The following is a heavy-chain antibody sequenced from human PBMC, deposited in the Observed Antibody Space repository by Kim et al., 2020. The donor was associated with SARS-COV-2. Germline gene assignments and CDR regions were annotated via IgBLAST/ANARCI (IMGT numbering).Heavy chain of an antibody. Sequence: ASVKVSCKASGYTFTSYGISWVRPAPGQGLEWMGWISANNGKTNYAQNLQGRVTMTTDTSTSTAYMELRSLRSDDTAVYYCARDLPSYYDRHVDYWGQGTLVTVSS. CDR3: ARDLPSYYDRHVDY. CDR1: GYTFTSYG. J-gene: IGHJ4*02. D-gene: IGHD3-22*01. CDR2: ISANNGKT. V-gene: IGHV1-18*01.